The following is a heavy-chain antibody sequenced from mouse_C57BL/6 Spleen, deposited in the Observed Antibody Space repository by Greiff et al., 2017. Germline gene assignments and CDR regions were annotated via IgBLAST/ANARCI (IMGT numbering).Heavy chain of an antibody. CDR1: GFTFSNYA. CDR2: ISDSGGYT. Sequence: EVHLVESGGGLVKPGGSLKLSCAASGFTFSNYAMSWVRQTPEKRLEWVATISDSGGYTCYPDNLKGRFTISRDNAKNHLYLQMSHLKSEDAAKYYSAREVITTVVADVWGQGTTLTVSS. CDR3: AREVITTVVADV. D-gene: IGHD1-1*01. V-gene: IGHV5-4*01. J-gene: IGHJ1*01.